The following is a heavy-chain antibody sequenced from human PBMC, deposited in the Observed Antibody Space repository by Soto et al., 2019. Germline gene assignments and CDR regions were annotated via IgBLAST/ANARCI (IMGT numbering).Heavy chain of an antibody. CDR2: IRFDGSNI. V-gene: IGHV3-33*01. CDR3: ARDVIGSVAFWWYLDY. Sequence: QVQLVESGGGVVQPGRSLRLSFAAPESIFRGYGIHWVRQAPGKGLEWVAIIRFDGSNINYADAVMGRFTISRDNSKNMLYLEMNSLRVEDTALYYCARDVIGSVAFWWYLDYWGEGTLVTVSS. J-gene: IGHJ4*02. CDR1: ESIFRGYG. D-gene: IGHD2-15*01.